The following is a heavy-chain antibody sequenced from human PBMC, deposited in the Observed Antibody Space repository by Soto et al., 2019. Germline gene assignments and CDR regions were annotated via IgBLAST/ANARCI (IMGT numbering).Heavy chain of an antibody. CDR1: GGSISSSSYY. D-gene: IGHD3-22*01. J-gene: IGHJ4*02. CDR3: ARSWPYYYDSSGYYALDY. V-gene: IGHV4-39*01. CDR2: IYYSGST. Sequence: SETLSLTCTVSGGSISSSSYYWGWIRQPPGKGLEWIGGIYYSGSTYYNPSLKSRVTTSVDTSKNQFSLKLSSVTAAVTAVYYCARSWPYYYDSSGYYALDYWGQGTLVTVSS.